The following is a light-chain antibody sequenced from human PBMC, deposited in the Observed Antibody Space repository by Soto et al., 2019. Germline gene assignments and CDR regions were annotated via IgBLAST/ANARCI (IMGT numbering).Light chain of an antibody. J-gene: IGLJ3*02. CDR1: SSDVGGYNS. V-gene: IGLV2-8*01. CDR2: EVN. Sequence: SALTQPPSESGSPGQAVTISCTGTSSDVGGYNSVSWYQQHPGKAPKVMIFEVNQRPSGVPDRFSGSKSGNTASLTVSALQAEDEADYYCSSSAGSNNVLFGGGNKVTVL. CDR3: SSSAGSNNVL.